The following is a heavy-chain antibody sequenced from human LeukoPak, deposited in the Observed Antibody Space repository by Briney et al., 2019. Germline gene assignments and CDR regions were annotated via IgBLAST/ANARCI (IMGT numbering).Heavy chain of an antibody. D-gene: IGHD3/OR15-3a*01. CDR3: TRGSFRTTGDSYHYGMDV. V-gene: IGHV3-7*03. Sequence: GGSLRLSCAASGFSFSSYWMSWVRQAPGKGLEWVANIKQDGSDKYYLTSVRGRFTISRDNAKNSLFLQMNSLKTEDTAVYYCTRGSFRTTGDSYHYGMDVWGQGTTVTVSS. CDR2: IKQDGSDK. J-gene: IGHJ6*02. CDR1: GFSFSSYW.